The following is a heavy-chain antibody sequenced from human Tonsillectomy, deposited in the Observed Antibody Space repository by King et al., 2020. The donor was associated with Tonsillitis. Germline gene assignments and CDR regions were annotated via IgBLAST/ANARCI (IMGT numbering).Heavy chain of an antibody. CDR3: AKDGGTFLYYFDY. D-gene: IGHD1-26*01. CDR1: GFSFNSFA. Sequence: VQLVESGGGVVQPGRSLRLSCAASGFSFNSFAMHWVRQAPGKGLEWVAVISYDGGNYYYADSVKGRFTISRDNTKNTLYLQMNILRAEDTAVYYCAKDGGTFLYYFDYWGQGALVTVSS. V-gene: IGHV3-30*18. CDR2: ISYDGGNY. J-gene: IGHJ4*02.